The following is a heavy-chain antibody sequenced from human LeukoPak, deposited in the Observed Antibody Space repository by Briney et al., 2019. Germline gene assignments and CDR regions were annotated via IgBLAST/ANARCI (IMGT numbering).Heavy chain of an antibody. CDR1: GGSISSTYYY. D-gene: IGHD3-22*01. CDR3: ATYSSVSFHFDY. V-gene: IGHV4-39*01. J-gene: IGHJ4*02. CDR2: MYYSGST. Sequence: SETLSLTCTVSGGSISSTYYYWGWIRQPPGKGLEWIGSMYYSGSTYYNPSLKSRVTLSADTSKNQFSLNLSSVTAADTAVYYCATYSSVSFHFDYWGQGTLVTVSS.